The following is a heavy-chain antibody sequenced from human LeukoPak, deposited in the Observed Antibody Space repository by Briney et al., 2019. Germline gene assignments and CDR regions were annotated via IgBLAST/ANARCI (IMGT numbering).Heavy chain of an antibody. V-gene: IGHV3-30*03. D-gene: IGHD3-10*01. CDR1: GFTFSSYA. CDR3: ARDAVPSGHGMDV. CDR2: ISNDGRNK. Sequence: PGGSLRLSCAASGFTFSSYAMSWVRQAPGKGLDWVALISNDGRNKYYAGSVKGRFTISRDNSKNTLYLQMNSLRAEDTAVYFCARDAVPSGHGMDVWGQGTTVTVSS. J-gene: IGHJ6*02.